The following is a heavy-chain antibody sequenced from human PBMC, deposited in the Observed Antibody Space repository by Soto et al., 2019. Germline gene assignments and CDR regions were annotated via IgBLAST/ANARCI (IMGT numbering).Heavy chain of an antibody. Sequence: SETLSLTCTVSGGSISSLYWNWIRQPPGKGLEWIGCIFIGGNTYYNPSVKSRVTISVDTSKNQFSLKLSSVTAADTAVYYCARSSDLWWFDPWGQGTLVTVSS. J-gene: IGHJ5*02. CDR3: ARSSDLWWFDP. D-gene: IGHD3-10*01. V-gene: IGHV4-59*12. CDR2: IFIGGNT. CDR1: GGSISSLY.